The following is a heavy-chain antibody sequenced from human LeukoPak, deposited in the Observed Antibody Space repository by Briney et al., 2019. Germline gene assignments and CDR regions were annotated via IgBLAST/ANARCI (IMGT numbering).Heavy chain of an antibody. Sequence: SETLSLTCTVSGGSISSSRYYWGWIRQPPGKGLEWIGSIYYSGSTYYHPSLKSRVTISVDTSKNQFSLKLSSVTAADTAVYYCARLVGSGSSDYWGQGTLVAVSS. V-gene: IGHV4-39*01. D-gene: IGHD3-10*01. CDR1: GGSISSSRYY. CDR3: ARLVGSGSSDY. J-gene: IGHJ4*02. CDR2: IYYSGST.